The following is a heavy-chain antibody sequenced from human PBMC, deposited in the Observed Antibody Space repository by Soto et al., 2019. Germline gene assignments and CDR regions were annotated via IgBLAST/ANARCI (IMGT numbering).Heavy chain of an antibody. CDR3: ARLIYGDYYFDY. Sequence: ASVKVSCKASGYTCTSYGISWVRQAPGQGLEWMGWISAYNGNTNYAQKLQGRVTMTTDTSTSTAYMELRSLRSDDTAVYYCARLIYGDYYFDYWGQGTLVTVSS. J-gene: IGHJ4*02. CDR1: GYTCTSYG. CDR2: ISAYNGNT. V-gene: IGHV1-18*01. D-gene: IGHD4-17*01.